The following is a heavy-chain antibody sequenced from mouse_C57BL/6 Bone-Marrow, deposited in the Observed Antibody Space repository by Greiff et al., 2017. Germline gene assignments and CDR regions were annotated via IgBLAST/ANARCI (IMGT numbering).Heavy chain of an antibody. D-gene: IGHD1-1*01. J-gene: IGHJ1*03. CDR2: IYPGDGDT. V-gene: IGHV1-80*01. CDR1: GYAFSSYW. CDR3: ARWDYYGSAWYFDV. Sequence: VQLQQSGAELVKPGASVKISCKASGYAFSSYWMNWVKQRPGKGLEWIGQIYPGDGDTNYNGKFKGKATLTADKSSSTAYMQLSSLTSEDSAVYVCARWDYYGSAWYFDVWGTGTTVTVSS.